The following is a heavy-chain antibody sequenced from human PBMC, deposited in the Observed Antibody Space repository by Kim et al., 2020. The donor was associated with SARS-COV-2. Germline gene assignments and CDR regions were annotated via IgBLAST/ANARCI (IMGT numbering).Heavy chain of an antibody. CDR1: GFTFSDSA. CDR2: IRSKANNYAT. D-gene: IGHD6-13*01. Sequence: GSLRLSCAASGFTFSDSAMYWVRQASGKGLEWVGRIRSKANNYATAYDVSVKGRFIISRDDSKNTAYLQMNSLKTEDTAIYYCTRVPPYSNSWWDAFDIWGQGTMVTVSS. CDR3: TRVPPYSNSWWDAFDI. J-gene: IGHJ3*02. V-gene: IGHV3-73*01.